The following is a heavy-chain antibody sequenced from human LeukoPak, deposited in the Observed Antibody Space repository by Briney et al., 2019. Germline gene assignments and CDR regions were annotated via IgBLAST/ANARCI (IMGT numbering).Heavy chain of an antibody. J-gene: IGHJ4*02. CDR1: GGSISSYY. CDR2: IGHIYTSGST. D-gene: IGHD1-26*01. V-gene: IGHV4-4*07. CDR3: ARVSSGSLFDY. Sequence: SETLSLTCTVSGGSISSYYWSWIRQPAGKGLEWIGRIGHIYTSGSTNYNPSLKSRVTMSVDTSKNQFSLKLSSVTAADTAVYYCARVSSGSLFDYWGQGTLVTVSS.